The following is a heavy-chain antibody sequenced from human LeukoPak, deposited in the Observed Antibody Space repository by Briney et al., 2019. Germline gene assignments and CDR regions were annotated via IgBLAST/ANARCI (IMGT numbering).Heavy chain of an antibody. J-gene: IGHJ4*02. D-gene: IGHD5-18*01. CDR2: ISGSGGST. CDR1: GLTFSSYA. Sequence: GGSLRLSCAASGLTFSSYAMSWVRQAPGKGLEWVSAISGSGGSTYYADSVKGRFTISRDNSKNTLYLQMNSLRAEDTTVYYCAKVLGYSYGFGYWGQGTLVTVSS. V-gene: IGHV3-23*01. CDR3: AKVLGYSYGFGY.